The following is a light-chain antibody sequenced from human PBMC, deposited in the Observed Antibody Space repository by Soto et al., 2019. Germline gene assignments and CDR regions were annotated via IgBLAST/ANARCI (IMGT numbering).Light chain of an antibody. CDR2: EVN. V-gene: IGLV2-14*01. Sequence: QSVLSQPASMSGSPGQSITIPCTGASSDIGLYNYVSWYQHHPGKAPKLLISEVNVRPSGLSDRFSASKAGNTASLTISGLXPEDEAYYYCSSLSTTSTPIVFGSGTKVTVL. CDR1: SSDIGLYNY. CDR3: SSLSTTSTPIV. J-gene: IGLJ1*01.